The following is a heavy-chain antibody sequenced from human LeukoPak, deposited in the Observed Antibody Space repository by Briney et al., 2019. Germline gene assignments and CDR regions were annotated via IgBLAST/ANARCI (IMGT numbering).Heavy chain of an antibody. Sequence: PGGSLRLSCAASGFTFSNNGMTWVRQAPGKGPEWVSYIGSSGTNIYYADSVKGRFTVSRDNAENSLYLQMNSLRDEDTAVYYCVRKIGLSSGHYFDYWGQGTLVTVSA. D-gene: IGHD6-19*01. V-gene: IGHV3-48*02. CDR2: IGSSGTNI. CDR3: VRKIGLSSGHYFDY. J-gene: IGHJ4*02. CDR1: GFTFSNNG.